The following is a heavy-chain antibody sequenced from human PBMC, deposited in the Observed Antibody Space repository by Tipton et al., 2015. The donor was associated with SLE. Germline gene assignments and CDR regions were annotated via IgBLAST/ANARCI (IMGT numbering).Heavy chain of an antibody. J-gene: IGHJ1*01. Sequence: TLSLTCAVYGGSFSGYYWSWIRQPPGKGLEWIGEINHSGSTNYNPSLKSRVTISVDTSKNQFSLKLSSVTAADTAVYYCAGRGDFWSGYYPFQHWGQGTLVTVSS. V-gene: IGHV4-34*01. CDR2: INHSGST. D-gene: IGHD3-3*01. CDR1: GGSFSGYY. CDR3: AGRGDFWSGYYPFQH.